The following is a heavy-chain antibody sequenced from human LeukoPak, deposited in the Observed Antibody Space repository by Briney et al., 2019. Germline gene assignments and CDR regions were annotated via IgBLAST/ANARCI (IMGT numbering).Heavy chain of an antibody. J-gene: IGHJ4*02. CDR1: GYTFSGYY. V-gene: IGHV1-2*06. CDR2: INPNGGGT. CDR3: ARERKITSFGVACDY. D-gene: IGHD3-3*01. Sequence: ASVKVSCKASGYTFSGYYMHWERQAPGQGLEWMGRINPNGGGTNYAQRLQGRVTMTSDTSISTAYMELSSLRSDDTAVYYCARERKITSFGVACDYWGQGTLVTVSS.